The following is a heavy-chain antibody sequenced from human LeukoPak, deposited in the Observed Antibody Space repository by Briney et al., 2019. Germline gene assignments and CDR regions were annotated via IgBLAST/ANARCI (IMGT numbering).Heavy chain of an antibody. V-gene: IGHV4-34*01. J-gene: IGHJ4*02. CDR1: GGSFSGYY. CDR2: INHSGST. D-gene: IGHD2-2*01. Sequence: SETLSLTCAVYGGSFSGYYWSWIRQPPGKGLEWIGEINHSGSTNYNPSLKSRVTISVDTSKNQFSLKLSSVTAADTAVYYCARRMRSSSTSCYDYWGQGTLVTVSS. CDR3: ARRMRSSSTSCYDY.